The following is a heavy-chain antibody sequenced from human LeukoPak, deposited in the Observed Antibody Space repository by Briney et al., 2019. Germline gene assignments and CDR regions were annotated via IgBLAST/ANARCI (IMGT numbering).Heavy chain of an antibody. CDR1: GYSFTSYW. CDR2: IYPGDSDT. V-gene: IGHV5-51*01. CDR3: ASGEYYYDSSGYSHIDY. Sequence: GESLKTSCKGSGYSFTSYWIGWVRQMPGKGLEWMGIIYPGDSDTRYSPSFQGQVTISADKSISTAYLQWSSLKASDTAMHYCASGEYYYDSSGYSHIDYWGQGTLVTVSS. J-gene: IGHJ4*02. D-gene: IGHD3-22*01.